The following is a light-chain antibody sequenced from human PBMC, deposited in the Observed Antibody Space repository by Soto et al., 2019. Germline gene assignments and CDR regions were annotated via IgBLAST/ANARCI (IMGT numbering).Light chain of an antibody. V-gene: IGKV3D-20*02. CDR2: DAS. Sequence: EIVLTQSPGTLSLSPGERATLSCRASQSVTSTYLAWYQQKPGQAPRLLIFDASHRATGIPAGFSGSGSGTEFTLTISSLEPEDFAVYYCQQRRNWPITFGQGTLLEVK. J-gene: IGKJ5*01. CDR1: QSVTSTY. CDR3: QQRRNWPIT.